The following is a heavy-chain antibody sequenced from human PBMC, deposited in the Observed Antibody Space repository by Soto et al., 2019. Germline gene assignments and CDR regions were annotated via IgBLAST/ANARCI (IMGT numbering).Heavy chain of an antibody. D-gene: IGHD2-15*01. J-gene: IGHJ6*03. Sequence: QVQLVESGGGVVQPGRSLRLSCAASGFTFSSYGMHWVRQAPGKGLEWVAVISYDGSNKYYADSVKGRFTISRYNSKDTLDLQMNSMRSDDTAVYYCANESGYCSGGSCRYYMDVWGKGTTVTVSS. CDR3: ANESGYCSGGSCRYYMDV. CDR1: GFTFSSYG. CDR2: ISYDGSNK. V-gene: IGHV3-30*18.